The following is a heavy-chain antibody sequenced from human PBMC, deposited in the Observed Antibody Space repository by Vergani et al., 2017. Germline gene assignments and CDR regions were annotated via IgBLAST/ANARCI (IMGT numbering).Heavy chain of an antibody. D-gene: IGHD1-26*01. J-gene: IGHJ4*02. V-gene: IGHV1-69*01. CDR2: IIPIFGTA. CDR3: ARGREGELPRYFDY. CDR1: GGTFSSYA. Sequence: QVQLVQSGAEVKKPGSSVKVSCKASGGTFSSYAISWVRQAPGQGLEWMGGIIPIFGTANYAQKFQGRVTLTADESTSTADMELSSLRSGDTAVYYCARGREGELPRYFDYWGQGTLVTVSS.